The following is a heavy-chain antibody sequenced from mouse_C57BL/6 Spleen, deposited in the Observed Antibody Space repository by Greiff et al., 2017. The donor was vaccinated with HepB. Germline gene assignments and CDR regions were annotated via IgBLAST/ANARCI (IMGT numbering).Heavy chain of an antibody. Sequence: QVQLQQSGAELVRPGTSVKVSCKASGYAFTNYLIEWVKQRPGQGLEWIGVINPGSGDTNYNEKFKGKATLTADKSSSTAYMQLSSLTSEDSAVYFCAREGDDGRLDYWGQGTSVTVSS. CDR3: AREGDDGRLDY. CDR1: GYAFTNYL. CDR2: INPGSGDT. J-gene: IGHJ4*01. V-gene: IGHV1-54*01. D-gene: IGHD1-1*01.